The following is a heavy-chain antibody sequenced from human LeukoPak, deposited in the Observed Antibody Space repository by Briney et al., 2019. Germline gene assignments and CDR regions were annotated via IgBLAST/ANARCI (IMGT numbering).Heavy chain of an antibody. V-gene: IGHV3-48*01. CDR1: GFTFSSYS. CDR3: ARSPPPYCGGDCYTTFDY. CDR2: IGSSSSTI. D-gene: IGHD2-21*02. Sequence: PGGSLRLSCAASGFTFSSYSMNWVRQAPGKGLEWVSSIGSSSSTIYYADSVKGRFTISRDNAKNSLYLQMNSLRAEDTAVYYCARSPPPYCGGDCYTTFDYWGQGTLVTVSS. J-gene: IGHJ4*02.